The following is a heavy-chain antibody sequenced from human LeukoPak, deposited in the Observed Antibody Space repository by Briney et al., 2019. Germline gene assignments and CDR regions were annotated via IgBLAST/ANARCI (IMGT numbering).Heavy chain of an antibody. J-gene: IGHJ4*02. Sequence: SETLSLTCTVSGGSISGWYWSWIRQPPGKGLEWIGNIYGSGYTNYNPSLKSRVTMSIDTSKNHFSLKLTSVTAADTATYYCARFSSSWSGYFDYWGQGTLVTVSS. D-gene: IGHD6-13*01. CDR1: GGSISGWY. CDR3: ARFSSSWSGYFDY. V-gene: IGHV4-59*01. CDR2: IYGSGYT.